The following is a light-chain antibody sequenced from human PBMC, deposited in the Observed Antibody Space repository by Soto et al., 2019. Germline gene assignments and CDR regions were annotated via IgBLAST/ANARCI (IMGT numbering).Light chain of an antibody. CDR1: SGDIGGYNY. V-gene: IGLV2-8*01. CDR2: EVT. Sequence: QSALTQPTSASGSPGQSVTISCTGTSGDIGGYNYVSWYQQHPGKAPKLLIYEVTKRPSGVPDRFSGSKSGNTASLTVSGPQADDEADYYCASFVGTNSLVFGGGTQLTVL. J-gene: IGLJ2*01. CDR3: ASFVGTNSLV.